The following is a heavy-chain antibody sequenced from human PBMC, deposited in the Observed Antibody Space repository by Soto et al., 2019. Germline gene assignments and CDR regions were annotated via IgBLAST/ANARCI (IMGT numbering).Heavy chain of an antibody. CDR2: IRPDNGNR. Sequence: ASVKVSCTTSGYTFSTSGISWARQAPGQGLEWVGWIRPDNGNRKSAQRLQGRVTLTTDTSASTAYMELRSLTSDDTAMYYCVRDTESNRYNDWGQGTLVTVAA. CDR1: GYTFSTSG. CDR3: VRDTESNRYND. J-gene: IGHJ1*01. D-gene: IGHD1-20*01. V-gene: IGHV1-18*01.